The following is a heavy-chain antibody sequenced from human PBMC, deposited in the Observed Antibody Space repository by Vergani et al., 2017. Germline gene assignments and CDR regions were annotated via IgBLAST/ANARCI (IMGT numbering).Heavy chain of an antibody. CDR2: IHYDGSHE. D-gene: IGHD1-26*01. CDR1: GFSFSSFG. J-gene: IGHJ4*02. V-gene: IGHV3-33*01. CDR3: ARDRGCATISCEFSGAFDY. Sequence: QVQLVESGGGVVQPGRSLGLFCAASGFSFSSFGFHWVRQAPGKGLEWVAFIHYDGSHEYYIDSVKGRFTISRDNSKNTLILQMNGLRAEDTAVYYCARDRGCATISCEFSGAFDYWGLGTLVSVSS.